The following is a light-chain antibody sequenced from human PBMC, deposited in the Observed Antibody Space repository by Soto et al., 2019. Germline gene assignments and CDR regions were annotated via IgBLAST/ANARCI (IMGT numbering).Light chain of an antibody. J-gene: IGLJ3*02. CDR2: GNN. V-gene: IGLV1-40*01. CDR1: SSNIGAYD. Sequence: QSVLTQPPSVSGAPGQRVTIYCTGSSSNIGAYDVHWYQQLPGTAPKLLIYGNNNRPSGVPDRFSGSKSGTSASLAITGLQAEDEADYYCQSNDSTLNGWVFGGGTKLTVL. CDR3: QSNDSTLNGWV.